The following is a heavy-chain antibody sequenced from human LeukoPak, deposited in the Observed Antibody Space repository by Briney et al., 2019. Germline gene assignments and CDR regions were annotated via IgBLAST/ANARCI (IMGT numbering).Heavy chain of an antibody. CDR3: AREGLTWERPFDY. J-gene: IGHJ4*02. Sequence: SETLSLTCTVSGYSITSRYYWGWTRQPPGKGLEWIGSIFYSGSTYYNPSLKSRVTISVDTSKNQFSLKLSSVTAADTAVYYCAREGLTWERPFDYWGQGTLVTVSS. CDR1: GYSITSRYY. D-gene: IGHD1-26*01. CDR2: IFYSGST. V-gene: IGHV4-38-2*02.